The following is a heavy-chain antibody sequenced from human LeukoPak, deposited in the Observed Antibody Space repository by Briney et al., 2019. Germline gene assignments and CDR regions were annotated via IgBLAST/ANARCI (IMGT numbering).Heavy chain of an antibody. V-gene: IGHV4-34*01. J-gene: IGHJ4*02. D-gene: IGHD6-13*01. CDR1: GGSFSGYY. Sequence: PSETLSLTCAVYGGSFSGYYWSWIRQPPGEGLEWIGEINHSGSTNYNPSLKSRVTISVATSKKQFSLKMSSVAAADTAVYYCARGALSGAAAGFFDYWGQGTLVTVSS. CDR3: ARGALSGAAAGFFDY. CDR2: INHSGST.